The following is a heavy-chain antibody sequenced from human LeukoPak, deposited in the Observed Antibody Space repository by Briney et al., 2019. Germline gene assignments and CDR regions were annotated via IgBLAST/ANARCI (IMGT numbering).Heavy chain of an antibody. CDR3: AKGENVRYCSGGSCLPFDY. CDR2: ISGSGGST. Sequence: GGSLRLSCAASGFTFSSYAMSWVRQAPGKGLEWVSAISGSGGSTYYADPVKGRFTISRDNSKNTLYLQMNSLRAEDTAVYYCAKGENVRYCSGGSCLPFDYWGQGTLVTVSS. D-gene: IGHD2-15*01. J-gene: IGHJ4*02. CDR1: GFTFSSYA. V-gene: IGHV3-23*01.